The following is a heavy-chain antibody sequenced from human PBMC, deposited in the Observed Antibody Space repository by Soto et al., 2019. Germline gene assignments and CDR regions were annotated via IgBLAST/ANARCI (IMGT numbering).Heavy chain of an antibody. J-gene: IGHJ4*02. CDR3: ARPSSDVLPKVDYFDH. CDR2: IYPGDSDA. D-gene: IGHD6-6*01. CDR1: GHLFPSYC. V-gene: IGHV5-51*01. Sequence: PAGSLTTYCKVPGHLFPSYCLGWVPKIPGKGPEWMGIIYPGDSDARYSPSFQGQVTISADKSSSTAYLQWSSLKASETAMYYCARPSSDVLPKVDYFDHWGQGTLVTVSS.